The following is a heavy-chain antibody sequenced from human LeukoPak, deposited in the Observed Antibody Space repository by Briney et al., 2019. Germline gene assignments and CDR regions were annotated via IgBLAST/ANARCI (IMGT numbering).Heavy chain of an antibody. CDR1: GFTFSSYA. CDR2: ISGSGGST. V-gene: IGHV3-23*01. Sequence: GGSLRLSCAASGFTFSSYAMSWVRQAPEKGLEWVSAISGSGGSTYYADSVKGRFTISRDNSKNTLYLQMNSLSAEDTAVYYCAKGRGSANSGSNYWGQGTQVTVSS. D-gene: IGHD1-26*01. J-gene: IGHJ4*02. CDR3: AKGRGSANSGSNY.